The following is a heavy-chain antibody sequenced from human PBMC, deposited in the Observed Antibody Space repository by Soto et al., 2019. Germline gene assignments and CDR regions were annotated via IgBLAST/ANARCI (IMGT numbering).Heavy chain of an antibody. D-gene: IGHD3-10*01. Sequence: ASAKVSCTASGYTFTSYGIGWVRQPPGQGSVRMGWISAYNGNTNSAQKLQGRVTMTTDGSTSTAYMELRSLRSDDTAVYYCAREWVLWFRESITENPHYSMDVWGQGTTVTVSS. V-gene: IGHV1-18*04. CDR3: AREWVLWFRESITENPHYSMDV. CDR2: ISAYNGNT. J-gene: IGHJ6*02. CDR1: GYTFTSYG.